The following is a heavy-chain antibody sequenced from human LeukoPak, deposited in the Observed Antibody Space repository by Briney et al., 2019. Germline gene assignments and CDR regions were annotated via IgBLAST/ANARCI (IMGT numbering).Heavy chain of an antibody. CDR2: INHSGST. Sequence: SETLSLTCAVYGGSFSGYYWSWIRQPPGKGLEWIGEINHSGSTNYNPSLKSRVTISVDTSKNQFSLKLSSVTAADTAVYYCARGDGPYYYYYMDVWGKGTTVTISS. V-gene: IGHV4-34*01. CDR3: ARGDGPYYYYYMDV. J-gene: IGHJ6*03. D-gene: IGHD3/OR15-3a*01. CDR1: GGSFSGYY.